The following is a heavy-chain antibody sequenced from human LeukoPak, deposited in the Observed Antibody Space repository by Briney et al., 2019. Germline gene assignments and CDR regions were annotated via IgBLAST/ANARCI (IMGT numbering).Heavy chain of an antibody. D-gene: IGHD2-2*01. J-gene: IGHJ4*02. CDR3: ASWGSVVVPAANDY. CDR2: IYHSGST. Sequence: SETLSLTCNVSGYSISSGYYWSWIRQPPGKGLEWIGYIYHSGSTYYNPSLKSRVTISVDRSKNQFSLKLSSVTAADTAVYYCASWGSVVVPAANDYWGQGTLVTVSS. CDR1: GYSISSGYY. V-gene: IGHV4-38-2*02.